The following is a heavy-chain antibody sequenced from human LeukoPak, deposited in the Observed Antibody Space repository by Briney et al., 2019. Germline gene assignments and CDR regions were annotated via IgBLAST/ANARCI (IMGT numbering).Heavy chain of an antibody. CDR3: AKVDGITIFEVFDY. CDR2: ISGSGGST. CDR1: GFTFSSFA. V-gene: IGHV3-23*01. Sequence: GGSLRLSCAASGFTFSSFAVSWGRQAPGKGLEWISAISGSGGSTYYADSVKGRFTISRDNSKNTLYLQMNSLRAEDTAVYYCAKVDGITIFEVFDYWGQGTLVTVSS. D-gene: IGHD3-3*01. J-gene: IGHJ4*02.